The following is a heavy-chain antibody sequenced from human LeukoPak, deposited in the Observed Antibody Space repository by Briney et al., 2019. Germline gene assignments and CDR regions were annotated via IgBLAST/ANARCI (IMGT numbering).Heavy chain of an antibody. V-gene: IGHV3-21*01. D-gene: IGHD6-19*01. CDR3: AKDYREQWLLRSIDY. CDR1: GFTFSSYS. CDR2: ISSTSTYI. Sequence: KPGGSLRLSCAASGFTFSSYSMNWVRQAPGKGLEWVSSISSTSTYIYYADSVKGRFTISRDNAKNSLYLQMNSLRADDTAVYYCAKDYREQWLLRSIDYWGQGIRVSVSS. J-gene: IGHJ4*02.